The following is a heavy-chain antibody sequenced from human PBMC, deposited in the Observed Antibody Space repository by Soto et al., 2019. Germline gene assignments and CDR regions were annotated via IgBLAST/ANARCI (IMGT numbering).Heavy chain of an antibody. Sequence: EVQLVESGGGLVQPGGSLRLSCAASGFTFSSYWMHWVRQAPGKGLVWVSRINSDGSSTSYADSVKGRFTISRDNAKNTLYLQMNSLRAEDTAVYYCAKETQPFSGWYWDYWGQGTLVTVSS. V-gene: IGHV3-74*01. CDR3: AKETQPFSGWYWDY. J-gene: IGHJ4*02. CDR1: GFTFSSYW. D-gene: IGHD6-19*01. CDR2: INSDGSST.